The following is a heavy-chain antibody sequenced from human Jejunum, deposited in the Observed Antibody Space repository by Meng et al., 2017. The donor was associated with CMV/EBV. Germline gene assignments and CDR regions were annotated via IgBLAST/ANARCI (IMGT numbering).Heavy chain of an antibody. CDR1: GFIFSDHL. V-gene: IGHV3-7*01. Sequence: CAASGFIFSDHLMTWVRQAPGKGLEWVANIKGDGSESWYVDSLKGRFVISRDNAKNSLYLQMNSLRVEDTAVYYCARDASGYPLDHCGQGTLVTVSS. CDR3: ARDASGYPLDH. J-gene: IGHJ4*02. D-gene: IGHD3-22*01. CDR2: IKGDGSES.